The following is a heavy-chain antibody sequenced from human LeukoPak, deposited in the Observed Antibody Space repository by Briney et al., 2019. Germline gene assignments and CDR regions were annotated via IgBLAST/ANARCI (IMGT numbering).Heavy chain of an antibody. D-gene: IGHD2-15*01. Sequence: GGSLRLSCAASGFTFSSYSMNWVRQAPGEGLEWVSSISSSSSYIYYADSVKGRFTISRDNAKNSLYLQMNSLRAEDTAVYYCARDACSGGSCFDSDYWGQGTLVTVSS. CDR3: ARDACSGGSCFDSDY. J-gene: IGHJ4*02. CDR2: ISSSSSYI. CDR1: GFTFSSYS. V-gene: IGHV3-21*01.